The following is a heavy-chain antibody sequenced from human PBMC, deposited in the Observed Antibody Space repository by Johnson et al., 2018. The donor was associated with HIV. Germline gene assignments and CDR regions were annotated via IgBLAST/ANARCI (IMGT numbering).Heavy chain of an antibody. J-gene: IGHJ3*02. V-gene: IGHV3-9*01. CDR3: ARETLGYCSSTSCYAFDI. CDR2: ISWNSGSI. Sequence: VQLVESGGGLVQPGRSLRLSCAASGFTFDDYAMHWVRQAPGKGLEWVSGISWNSGSIGYADSVQGRFTISRDNSKNTLYLQMHSLRAEDTAVYYCARETLGYCSSTSCYAFDIWGQGTMVTVSS. D-gene: IGHD2-2*01. CDR1: GFTFDDYA.